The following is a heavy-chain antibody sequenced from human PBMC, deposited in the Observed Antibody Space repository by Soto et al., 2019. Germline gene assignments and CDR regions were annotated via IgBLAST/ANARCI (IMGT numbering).Heavy chain of an antibody. CDR1: GLTVSGKKY. J-gene: IGHJ3*01. CDR2: VYDVDGT. V-gene: IGHV3-53*01. Sequence: GGSLRLSCAASGLTVSGKKYIAWVRQAPGKGLEWVSGVYDVDGTYYADSVKGRFTISRDTSKTIVFLEMNDLRPDDTAVYYCASWLQREHAYDVWGLGTTVTVSS. CDR3: ASWLQREHAYDV. D-gene: IGHD1-1*01.